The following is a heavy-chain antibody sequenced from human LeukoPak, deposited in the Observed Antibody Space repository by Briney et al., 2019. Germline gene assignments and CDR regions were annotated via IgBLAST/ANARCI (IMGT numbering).Heavy chain of an antibody. D-gene: IGHD3-10*01. Sequence: QPGGSLRLSCSASGFTFSTYAMHWVRQAPGKGLEYVSAISSNGGSTYYADSVKGRFTISRDSSRNTLYLQMSTLRPEDTAIYYCVRDATMVRTTRFFDYWGQGTLVTVSS. V-gene: IGHV3-64D*06. CDR3: VRDATMVRTTRFFDY. CDR2: ISSNGGST. J-gene: IGHJ4*02. CDR1: GFTFSTYA.